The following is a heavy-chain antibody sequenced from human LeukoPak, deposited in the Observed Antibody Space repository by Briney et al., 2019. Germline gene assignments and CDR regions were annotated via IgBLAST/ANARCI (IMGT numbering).Heavy chain of an antibody. V-gene: IGHV3-7*01. CDR2: IDQDGSDK. J-gene: IGHJ5*02. D-gene: IGHD7-27*01. CDR1: GFTFSSYW. CDR3: ARATLGWFDP. Sequence: PGGSLRLSCAASGFTFSSYWMSWVRQAPGKGLEWAASIDQDGSDKFSVDSVKGRFTISRDNARNSMYLQMNSLRAEDTAVYYCARATLGWFDPWGQGTLVTVSS.